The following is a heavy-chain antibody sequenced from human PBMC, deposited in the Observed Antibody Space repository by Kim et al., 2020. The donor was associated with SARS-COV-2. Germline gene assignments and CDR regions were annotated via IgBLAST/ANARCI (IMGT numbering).Heavy chain of an antibody. J-gene: IGHJ4*02. CDR3: ARDRAYASGCSDF. D-gene: IGHD6-19*01. Sequence: YYADPVKDRFTVAGDNANNTVYLQIDSPRAEDTAIYYCARDRAYASGCSDFWGQGTRVTVSS. V-gene: IGHV3-11*01.